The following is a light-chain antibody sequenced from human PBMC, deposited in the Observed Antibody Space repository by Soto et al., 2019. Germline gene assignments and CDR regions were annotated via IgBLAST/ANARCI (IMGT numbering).Light chain of an antibody. Sequence: QSALTQPPSASGSPGQAVTISCTGTKSDIGSYNFVSWYQQHPGKAPKLIISEVSKQPSGVPERFSGSQSGSTASLTLSAHQDEDEDAYYCSSYDRRNTVLFGGGTKVTVL. CDR2: EVS. CDR1: KSDIGSYNF. V-gene: IGLV2-8*01. CDR3: SSYDRRNTVL. J-gene: IGLJ2*01.